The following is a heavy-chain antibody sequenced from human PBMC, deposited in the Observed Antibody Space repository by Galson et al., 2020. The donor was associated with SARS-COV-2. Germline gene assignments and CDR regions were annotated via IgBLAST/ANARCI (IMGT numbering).Heavy chain of an antibody. CDR2: INPSTGSA. V-gene: IGHV1-2*02. D-gene: IGHD2-21*02. Sequence: PVKVSSPASAYRFTGYYIYWVRQAPGQGLEYMGWINPSTGSASSGQRFQDRVTMTSDMSITTAFLKLSGLRFDDTAVYYCVRGLSGDWPYYYFYGMDVWGQGTTVTVSS. CDR3: VRGLSGDWPYYYFYGMDV. CDR1: AYRFTGYY. J-gene: IGHJ6*02.